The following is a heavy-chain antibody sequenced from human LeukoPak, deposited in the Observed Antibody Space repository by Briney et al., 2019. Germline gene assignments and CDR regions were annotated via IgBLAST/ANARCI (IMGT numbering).Heavy chain of an antibody. CDR2: ISAGGGST. Sequence: GGSLRLSCAASGFTFSNYDMSWVRQAPGKGLEWVSAISAGGGSTYYADSVKGRFPISRDNSKNTLYLQMNSLRAEDTAVYYCAKAGRDYWGQGTLVTVSS. CDR3: AKAGRDY. CDR1: GFTFSNYD. J-gene: IGHJ4*02. V-gene: IGHV3-23*01.